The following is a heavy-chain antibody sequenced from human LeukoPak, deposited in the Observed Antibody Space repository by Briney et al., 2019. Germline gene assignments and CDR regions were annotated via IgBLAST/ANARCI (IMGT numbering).Heavy chain of an antibody. Sequence: SETLSLTCTVSGGSISSSNYYWGWIRQPPGKGLEWIGSIYYSGSTYYNPSLKSRVTISVDTSKNQFSLKLSSVTAADTAVYYCARSSSGFDPWGQGTLVTVSS. D-gene: IGHD2-2*01. V-gene: IGHV4-39*01. J-gene: IGHJ5*02. CDR2: IYYSGST. CDR1: GGSISSSNYY. CDR3: ARSSSGFDP.